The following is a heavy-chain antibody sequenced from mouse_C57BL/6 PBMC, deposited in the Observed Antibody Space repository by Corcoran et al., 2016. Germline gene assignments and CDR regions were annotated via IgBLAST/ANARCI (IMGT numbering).Heavy chain of an antibody. V-gene: IGHV9-3*01. CDR2: VNTYSGVP. CDR3: AREPYAMDS. Sequence: QIQLVQSGPELKKPGETVKISCQASGYTFTTYGMSWVKQAPGKGLKWMGWVNTYSGVPTYADDFKGRFAFSLETSASTAYLQINNLKNEDTATYFCAREPYAMDSWGQGTSVTVSS. CDR1: GYTFTTYG. J-gene: IGHJ4*01.